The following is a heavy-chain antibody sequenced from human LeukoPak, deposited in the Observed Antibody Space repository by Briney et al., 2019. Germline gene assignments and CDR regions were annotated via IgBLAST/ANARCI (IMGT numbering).Heavy chain of an antibody. CDR1: GGSFSGYY. Sequence: PSETLSLTCAVYGGSFSGYYWSWIRQPPGKGLEWIGEINHSGSTNYNPSLKSQVTISVDTSKNQFSLKLSSVTAADTAVYYCARGSLYYYGSGSLDYWGQGTLVTVSS. D-gene: IGHD3-10*01. J-gene: IGHJ4*02. CDR3: ARGSLYYYGSGSLDY. V-gene: IGHV4-34*01. CDR2: INHSGST.